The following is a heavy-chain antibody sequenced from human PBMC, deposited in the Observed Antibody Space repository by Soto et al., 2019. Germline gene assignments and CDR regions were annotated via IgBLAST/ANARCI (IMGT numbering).Heavy chain of an antibody. J-gene: IGHJ4*02. Sequence: SETLSLTCTVSGGSISSTSYYWGWIRQPPGKGLEWIASIYYSGSTYYNPSLKSRVTISIDTSKNQFSLKLSSVTAAYTAVYYCARDRYYFEYRGQGTLVTVSS. CDR3: ARDRYYFEY. D-gene: IGHD3-16*02. CDR2: IYYSGST. V-gene: IGHV4-39*02. CDR1: GGSISSTSYY.